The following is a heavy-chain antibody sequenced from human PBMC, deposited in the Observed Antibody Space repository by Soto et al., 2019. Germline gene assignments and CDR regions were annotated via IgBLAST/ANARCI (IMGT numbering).Heavy chain of an antibody. Sequence: EVQLVESGGGLVQPGGSLRLSCAASGFTFSSYEMNWVRQAPGKGLEWVSYISSSGSTIYYADSVKGRFTISRDNAKNSLYLQMNSLRAEDTAVYYCARDISPPSSWHNPPPYYFDYWGQGTLVTVSS. CDR1: GFTFSSYE. CDR3: ARDISPPSSWHNPPPYYFDY. D-gene: IGHD6-13*01. J-gene: IGHJ4*02. CDR2: ISSSGSTI. V-gene: IGHV3-48*03.